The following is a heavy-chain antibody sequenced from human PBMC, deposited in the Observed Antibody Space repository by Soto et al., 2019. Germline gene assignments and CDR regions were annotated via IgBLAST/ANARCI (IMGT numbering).Heavy chain of an antibody. CDR1: GDSISSRTYY. CDR3: ARRDQNWFDL. CDR2: IYYSGST. J-gene: IGHJ5*02. V-gene: IGHV4-39*01. Sequence: SETLSLTCTVSGDSISSRTYYWGWIRQPPGKGLEWIGNIYYSGSTYYNPSLKSRVTISVDTSKNQFSLKLSSVTAADTAVYYCARRDQNWFDLWGQGTLVTVSS.